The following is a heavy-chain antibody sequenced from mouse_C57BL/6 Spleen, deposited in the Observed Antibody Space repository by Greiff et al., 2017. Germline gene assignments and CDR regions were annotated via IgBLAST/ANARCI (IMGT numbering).Heavy chain of an antibody. D-gene: IGHD4-1*01. V-gene: IGHV3-6*01. CDR2: ISYDGSN. Sequence: DVQLVESGPGLVKPSQSLSLTCSVTGYSITSGYYWNWIRQFPGNKLEWMGYISYDGSNNYNPSLKNRISITRDTSKNQFFLKLNSVTTEDTATYYCARGLTGTLWFAYWGQGTLVTVSA. CDR3: ARGLTGTLWFAY. J-gene: IGHJ3*01. CDR1: GYSITSGYY.